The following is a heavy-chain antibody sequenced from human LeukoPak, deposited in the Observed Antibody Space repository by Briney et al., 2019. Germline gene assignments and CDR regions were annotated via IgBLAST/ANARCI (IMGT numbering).Heavy chain of an antibody. V-gene: IGHV1-2*02. CDR1: GYGFSDVY. Sequence: ASVKVSCKASGYGFSDVYFNWVRQAPGQGLEWMGWINPYSEASKYAQRFQGRVSMDASIDTAYLELSWLTSDDTAVYYCATSSSVTHTRDPWGPGTLVTVSS. D-gene: IGHD5/OR15-5a*01. CDR2: INPYSEAS. J-gene: IGHJ5*02. CDR3: ATSSSVTHTRDP.